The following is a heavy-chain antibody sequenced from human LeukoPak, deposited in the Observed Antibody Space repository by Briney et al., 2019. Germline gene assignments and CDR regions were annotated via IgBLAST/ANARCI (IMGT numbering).Heavy chain of an antibody. CDR3: ARDLRYYYDSSGYVHFGY. CDR2: VRTLGITI. Sequence: PGGSLRLSCAASGFIFSDYYMAWIRQAPGKGLEWLSYVRTLGITIYYADSVKGRFTISRDNAKNSLFLQMNGLRPEDTAVYYCARDLRYYYDSSGYVHFGYWGQGTLVTVSS. J-gene: IGHJ4*02. D-gene: IGHD3-22*01. V-gene: IGHV3-11*01. CDR1: GFIFSDYY.